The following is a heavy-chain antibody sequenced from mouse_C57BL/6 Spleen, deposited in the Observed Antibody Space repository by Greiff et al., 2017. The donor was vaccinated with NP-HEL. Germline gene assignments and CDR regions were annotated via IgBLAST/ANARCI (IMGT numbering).Heavy chain of an antibody. D-gene: IGHD4-1*01. Sequence: LLESGPELVKPGASVKISCKASGYTFTDYYINWVKQRPGQGLEWIGWIYPGSGNTKYNEKFKGKAKLTVATSSSTAYMQLSSLTSEDSAVYFCARSETGPFAYWGQGTLVTVSA. CDR2: IYPGSGNT. J-gene: IGHJ3*01. CDR3: ARSETGPFAY. V-gene: IGHV1-84*01. CDR1: GYTFTDYY.